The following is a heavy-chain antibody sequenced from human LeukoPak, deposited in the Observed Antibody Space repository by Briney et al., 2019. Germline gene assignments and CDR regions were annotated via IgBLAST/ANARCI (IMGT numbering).Heavy chain of an antibody. CDR2: IYYSGST. D-gene: IGHD2-15*01. Sequence: TSETLSLTCTVSGGSISSYYWSWIRQPPGKGLEWIGYIYYSGSTNYNPSLKSRVTISVDTSKNQFSLKLSSVTAADTAVYYCAAYCSGGSCYSYWGQGTLVTVSS. J-gene: IGHJ4*02. V-gene: IGHV4-59*08. CDR1: GGSISSYY. CDR3: AAYCSGGSCYSY.